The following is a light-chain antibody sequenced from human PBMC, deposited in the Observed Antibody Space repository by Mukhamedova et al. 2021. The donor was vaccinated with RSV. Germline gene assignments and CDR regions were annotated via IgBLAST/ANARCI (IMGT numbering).Light chain of an antibody. J-gene: IGKJ1*01. Sequence: SVSSNLAWYQQKPGQAPRLLIHGASTRATGIPARFSGSGSGTEFTLTISSLQSEDVATYYCQKYNSAPRTFGQGTKVEIK. V-gene: IGKV3-15*01. CDR3: QKYNSAPRT. CDR2: GAS. CDR1: SVSSN.